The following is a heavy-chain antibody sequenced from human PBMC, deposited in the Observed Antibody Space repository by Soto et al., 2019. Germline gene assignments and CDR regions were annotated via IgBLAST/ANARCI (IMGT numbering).Heavy chain of an antibody. D-gene: IGHD2-21*02. CDR3: WLVTATQFVDY. CDR2: IKQDGSEK. Sequence: GGSLRLSCAASGFTFSSYWMSWVRQAPGKGLEWVANIKQDGSEKYYVDSVKGRFTISRDNAKNSLYLQMNSLRAEDTAVYYCWLVTATQFVDYWGQGTLVTVSS. J-gene: IGHJ4*02. V-gene: IGHV3-7*05. CDR1: GFTFSSYW.